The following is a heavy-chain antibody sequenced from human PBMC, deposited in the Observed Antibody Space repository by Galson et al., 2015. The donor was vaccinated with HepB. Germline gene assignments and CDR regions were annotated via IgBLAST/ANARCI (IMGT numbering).Heavy chain of an antibody. CDR1: GFTFSSYW. CDR2: IKQDGSEK. CDR3: ARDFSPFGTLILGY. J-gene: IGHJ4*02. Sequence: SLRLSCAASGFTFSSYWMSWVRQAPGKGLEWVANIKQDGSEKYYVDSAKGRFTISRDNAKNSLYLQMNSLRAEDTAVYYCARDFSPFGTLILGYWGQGTLVTVSS. D-gene: IGHD3-10*01. V-gene: IGHV3-7*03.